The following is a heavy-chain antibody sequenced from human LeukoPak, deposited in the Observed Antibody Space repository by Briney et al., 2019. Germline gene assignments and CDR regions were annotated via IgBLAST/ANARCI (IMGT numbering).Heavy chain of an antibody. V-gene: IGHV3-21*01. CDR3: AREAIVVVSLAEDYFDY. J-gene: IGHJ4*02. D-gene: IGHD2-15*01. CDR2: ISSSSSYI. CDR1: GFTFSSYS. Sequence: PGGSLRLSCAASGFTFSSYSMNWVRQAPGKGLEWVSSISSSSSYIYYADSVKGRFTISRDDSKNTLYLQMNSLRAEDTAVYYCAREAIVVVSLAEDYFDYWGQGTLVTVSS.